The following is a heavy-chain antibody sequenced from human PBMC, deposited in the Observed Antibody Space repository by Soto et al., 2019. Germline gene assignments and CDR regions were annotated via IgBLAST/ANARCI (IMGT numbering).Heavy chain of an antibody. CDR3: AKVLSAKYYFDY. CDR1: GFAFGNSA. Sequence: EVQLLESGGDSVQPGGSLRLSCAASGFAFGNSAMSWVRQAPGKGLEWVSTISAGGGNTYYADSVRGGFTISRDNSKNTQYLQMNSLRAEDTAVYYCAKVLSAKYYFDYWGQGTLVTVSS. D-gene: IGHD3-3*01. J-gene: IGHJ4*02. V-gene: IGHV3-23*01. CDR2: ISAGGGNT.